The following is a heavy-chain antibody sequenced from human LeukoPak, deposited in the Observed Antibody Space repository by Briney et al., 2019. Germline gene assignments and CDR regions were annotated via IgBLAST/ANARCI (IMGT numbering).Heavy chain of an antibody. CDR1: GFTFSSYG. Sequence: PGRSLRLSCAASGFTFSSYGMHWVRQAPGKGLEWVAVIWFDGSNKYYADSVKGRFTISRDNSKNTLYLQMNSLRAEDTAVYYCATAIAAAGNFDYWGQGTLVTVSS. D-gene: IGHD6-13*01. CDR2: IWFDGSNK. J-gene: IGHJ4*02. CDR3: ATAIAAAGNFDY. V-gene: IGHV3-33*01.